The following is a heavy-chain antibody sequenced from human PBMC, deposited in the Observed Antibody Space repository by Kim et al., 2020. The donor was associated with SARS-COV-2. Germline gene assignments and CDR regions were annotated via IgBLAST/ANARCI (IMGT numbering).Heavy chain of an antibody. Sequence: SETLSLTCAVYGGSFSGYYWSWIRQPPGKGLEWIGEINHSGSTNYNPSLKSRVTISVDTSKNQFSLKLSSVTAADTAVYYCARKDYDILTGYYISDYWGQGTLVTVSS. D-gene: IGHD3-9*01. CDR3: ARKDYDILTGYYISDY. V-gene: IGHV4-34*01. CDR2: INHSGST. CDR1: GGSFSGYY. J-gene: IGHJ4*02.